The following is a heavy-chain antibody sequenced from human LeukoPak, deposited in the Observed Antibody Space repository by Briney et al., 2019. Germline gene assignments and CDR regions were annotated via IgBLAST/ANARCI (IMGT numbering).Heavy chain of an antibody. J-gene: IGHJ4*02. Sequence: ASVKVSCQTSGYTFSNYGIMWVRQAPGQGLEWVGWISAYTGKTKYVGKYEGRVTFTTDSSTNTAYMEMRRLTIDDTAVYYCARDEGEWESRNYWGQGTQVIVSS. CDR1: GYTFSNYG. D-gene: IGHD1-26*01. CDR3: ARDEGEWESRNY. V-gene: IGHV1-18*01. CDR2: ISAYTGKT.